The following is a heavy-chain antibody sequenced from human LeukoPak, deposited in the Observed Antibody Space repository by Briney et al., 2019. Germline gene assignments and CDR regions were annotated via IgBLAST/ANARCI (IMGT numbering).Heavy chain of an antibody. CDR2: INPSGGST. CDR3: ARDRIPAAGTGAYYFDY. Sequence: ASVKVSCKASGYTFTSYYMHWVRQAPGQGLEWMGIINPSGGSTSYAQKFQGRVTMTRDMSTSTVYMELSSLRSDDTAVYYCARDRIPAAGTGAYYFDYWGQGTLVTVSS. D-gene: IGHD6-13*01. J-gene: IGHJ4*02. V-gene: IGHV1-46*01. CDR1: GYTFTSYY.